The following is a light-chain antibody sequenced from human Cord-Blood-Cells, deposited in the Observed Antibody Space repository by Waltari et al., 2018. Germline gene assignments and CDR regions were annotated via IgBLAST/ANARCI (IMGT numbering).Light chain of an antibody. CDR3: CSYAGSYTYV. V-gene: IGLV2-11*01. CDR1: SSDVGGYHY. Sequence: QSPLTQPRSVSGSPRQSATISSTGNSSDVGGYHYAFWYQQHPGTAPKLMIDDVSRRPAGVPDRFSGSKSGNTASLTISGLQAEDEADYYCCSYAGSYTYVFGTGTKVTVL. J-gene: IGLJ1*01. CDR2: DVS.